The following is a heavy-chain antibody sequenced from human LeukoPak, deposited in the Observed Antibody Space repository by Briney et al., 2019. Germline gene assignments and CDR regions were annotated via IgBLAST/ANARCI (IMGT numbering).Heavy chain of an antibody. D-gene: IGHD6-19*01. J-gene: IGHJ6*03. Sequence: PGGSLRLSCAASGFTFSSYWMSWVRQAPGKGLEWVGFIRSKAYGGTTEYAASVKGRFTISRDDSKSIAYLQMNSLKTEDTAVYYCTRTGYSSGWGGGRYYYMDVWGKGTTVTISS. CDR3: TRTGYSSGWGGGRYYYMDV. V-gene: IGHV3-49*04. CDR1: GFTFSSYW. CDR2: IRSKAYGGTT.